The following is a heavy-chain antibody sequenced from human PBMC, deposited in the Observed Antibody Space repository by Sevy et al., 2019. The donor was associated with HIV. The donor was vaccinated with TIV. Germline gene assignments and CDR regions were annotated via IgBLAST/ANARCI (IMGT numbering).Heavy chain of an antibody. V-gene: IGHV3-30-3*01. Sequence: GGSLRLSCAASGFTFSSYAMHWVRQAPGKGLEWVAVISYDGSNKYYADSVKGRFTISRDNSKNTLYLSMNSLRAEDNAVYSCARDGYGGNSRRGGSAFDIWGQGTMVTVSS. CDR3: ARDGYGGNSRRGGSAFDI. J-gene: IGHJ3*02. D-gene: IGHD2-21*02. CDR1: GFTFSSYA. CDR2: ISYDGSNK.